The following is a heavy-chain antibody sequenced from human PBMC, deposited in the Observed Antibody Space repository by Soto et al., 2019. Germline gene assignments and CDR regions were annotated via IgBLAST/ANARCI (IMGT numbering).Heavy chain of an antibody. CDR1: GYTFTSYG. V-gene: IGHV1-18*01. CDR2: ISAYNGNT. D-gene: IGHD6-19*01. Sequence: EASVKVSCKASGYTFTSYGISWVRQAPGQGLEWMGWISAYNGNTIYAQKFQGRVTMTEDTSTDTAYMELSSLRSEDTAVYYCATARYSSGWYDSEYFQHWGQGTLVTVSS. CDR3: ATARYSSGWYDSEYFQH. J-gene: IGHJ1*01.